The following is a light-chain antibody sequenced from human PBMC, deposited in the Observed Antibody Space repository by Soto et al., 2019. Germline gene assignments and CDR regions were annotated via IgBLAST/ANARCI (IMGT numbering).Light chain of an antibody. Sequence: EIVLTQSPATLSLSPGERATLSCRASQSVSRYLAWYQQKPGQAPRLLIYGASNRAAGIPARFSGSGSGTDFTLTINSLEPEDFAVYYCQQRSNWPPITFGQGTRLEIK. CDR1: QSVSRY. J-gene: IGKJ5*01. CDR3: QQRSNWPPIT. V-gene: IGKV3-11*01. CDR2: GAS.